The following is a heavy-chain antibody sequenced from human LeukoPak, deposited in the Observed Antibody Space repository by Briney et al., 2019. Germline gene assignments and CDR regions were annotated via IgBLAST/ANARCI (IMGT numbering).Heavy chain of an antibody. D-gene: IGHD3-22*01. Sequence: GGSLRLSCAASGFTFSNAWMSWVRQAPGKGLEWVGRIKSKTDGGTTDYAAPVKGRFTISRDDSKNTLYLQMNSLKTEDTAVYYWTTVPYYESSCWYYFDYWAQGTVVNVSS. V-gene: IGHV3-15*01. CDR3: TTVPYYESSCWYYFDY. J-gene: IGHJ4*02. CDR1: GFTFSNAW. CDR2: IKSKTDGGTT.